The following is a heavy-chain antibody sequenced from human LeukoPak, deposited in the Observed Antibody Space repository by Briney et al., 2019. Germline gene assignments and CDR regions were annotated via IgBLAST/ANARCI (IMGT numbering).Heavy chain of an antibody. V-gene: IGHV4-39*01. D-gene: IGHD4-17*01. CDR3: ARHDYGDNTFDY. CDR2: IYYSGST. J-gene: IGHJ4*02. CDR1: GGSISSSSYY. Sequence: SETLSLTCTVSGGSISSSSYYWGWIRQPPGKGLEWIGSIYYSGSTYYNPSLKSRVTIPVDTSKNQFSLKLSSVAAADTAVYYCARHDYGDNTFDYWGQGTLVTVSS.